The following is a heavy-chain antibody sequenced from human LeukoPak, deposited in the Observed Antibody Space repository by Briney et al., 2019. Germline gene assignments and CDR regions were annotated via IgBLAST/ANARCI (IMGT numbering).Heavy chain of an antibody. Sequence: PGGSLRLSCAASGFTCSSFEMNWVRQAPGKGLEWVSYISSSGHTIYYADSVKGRFTISRDNAKNSLYLQMNSLRGEDTAVYYCARGYDSSGSIFDYWGQGILVTVSS. CDR3: ARGYDSSGSIFDY. V-gene: IGHV3-48*03. J-gene: IGHJ4*02. D-gene: IGHD3-22*01. CDR2: ISSSGHTI. CDR1: GFTCSSFE.